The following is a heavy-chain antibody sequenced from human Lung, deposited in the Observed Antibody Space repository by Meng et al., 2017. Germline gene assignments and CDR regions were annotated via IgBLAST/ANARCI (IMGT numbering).Heavy chain of an antibody. CDR3: ATGAAAADH. CDR2: IKSNSEGGTT. J-gene: IGHJ4*02. CDR1: GLSLTYAW. D-gene: IGHD6-13*01. V-gene: IGHV3-15*01. Sequence: QAVEVGWRVGNTRGCLMPYCGGSGLSLTYAWMSWVRQGPVKGMEWVGRIKSNSEGGTTDYAAPVKGRFTISRDDSKNSLYLQMNSLITEDTAVYFCATGAAAADHWGQGTLVTVSS.